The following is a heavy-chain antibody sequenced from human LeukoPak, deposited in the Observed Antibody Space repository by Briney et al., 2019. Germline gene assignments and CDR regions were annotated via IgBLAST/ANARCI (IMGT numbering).Heavy chain of an antibody. CDR1: GFTFSSYT. CDR2: IRYDGSNK. V-gene: IGHV3-30*02. CDR3: AKPSLYYYDTSGYYRYWYFDL. Sequence: PGGSLRLSCGASGFTFSSYTMHWVRQTPGKGLEWVAFIRYDGSNKYYVDSVKGRFTISRDNSKNTLYLQMNSLRAEDTAVYYCAKPSLYYYDTSGYYRYWYFDLWGRGTLVTVSS. D-gene: IGHD3-22*01. J-gene: IGHJ2*01.